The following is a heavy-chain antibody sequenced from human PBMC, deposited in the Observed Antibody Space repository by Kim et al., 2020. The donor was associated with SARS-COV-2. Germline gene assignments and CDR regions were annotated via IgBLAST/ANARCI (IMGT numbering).Heavy chain of an antibody. CDR3: ARDSYSSGWDEYYYYGMDV. J-gene: IGHJ6*02. V-gene: IGHV3-7*01. D-gene: IGHD6-19*01. Sequence: GGSLRLSCAASGFTFSSYWMSWVRQAPGKGLEWVANIKQDGSEKYYVDSAKGRFTISRDNAKNSLYLQMNSLRAEDTAVYYCARDSYSSGWDEYYYYGMDVWGQGTTVTVSS. CDR2: IKQDGSEK. CDR1: GFTFSSYW.